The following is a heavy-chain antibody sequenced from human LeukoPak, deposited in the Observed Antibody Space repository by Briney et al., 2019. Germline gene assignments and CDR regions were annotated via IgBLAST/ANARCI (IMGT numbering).Heavy chain of an antibody. J-gene: IGHJ6*02. Sequence: PGGSLRLSCAASGFTFSSYSMNWVRQAPGKGLEWVSYISSSSSTIYYADSVKGRFTISRDNAKNSLYLQMNSLRAEDTAVYYCARTDEGPHYYYYAMDVWGQGTTVTVSS. CDR1: GFTFSSYS. CDR3: ARTDEGPHYYYYAMDV. CDR2: ISSSSSTI. V-gene: IGHV3-48*04.